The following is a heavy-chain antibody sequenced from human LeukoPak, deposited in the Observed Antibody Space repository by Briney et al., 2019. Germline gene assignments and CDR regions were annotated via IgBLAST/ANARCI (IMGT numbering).Heavy chain of an antibody. CDR3: ARLAQVTVTTVSKNYYYYYMDV. V-gene: IGHV5-51*01. D-gene: IGHD4-17*01. CDR1: GYSFTSYW. J-gene: IGHJ6*03. Sequence: KYGESLKISCKGSGYSFTSYWIGWVRQMPGKGLEWMGIIYPGDSDTRYSPSFQGQVTISADKSISTAYLQWSSLKASDTAMYYCARLAQVTVTTVSKNYYYYYMDVWGKGTTVTVSS. CDR2: IYPGDSDT.